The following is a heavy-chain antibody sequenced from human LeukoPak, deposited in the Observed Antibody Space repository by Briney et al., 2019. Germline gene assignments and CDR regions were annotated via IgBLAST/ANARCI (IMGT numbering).Heavy chain of an antibody. CDR2: ISSSGRTI. CDR3: ARGVTTETLDY. Sequence: PGGSPRLSCAASGFTFSSYEMNWVRQAPGKGLEWVSYISSSGRTIYNADSVKGRFTISRDNAKNSLYLQTNSLRAEDTAVYYCARGVTTETLDYWGQGTLVTVSS. J-gene: IGHJ4*02. D-gene: IGHD4-11*01. CDR1: GFTFSSYE. V-gene: IGHV3-48*03.